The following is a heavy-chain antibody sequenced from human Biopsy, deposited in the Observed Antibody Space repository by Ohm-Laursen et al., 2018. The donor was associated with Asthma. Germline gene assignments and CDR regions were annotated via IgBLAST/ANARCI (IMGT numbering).Heavy chain of an antibody. Sequence: SVKVSCKSLGGTFNTYVIGWVRQAPGQGLEWMGGISSVFGTTTYPQKFQDSVTITADDSTSTVYMELSSLRSEDTAVYFCARKAGSCISRTCYSLDFWGQGDLVTVSS. CDR3: ARKAGSCISRTCYSLDF. D-gene: IGHD2-2*01. CDR1: GGTFNTYV. J-gene: IGHJ4*02. CDR2: ISSVFGTT. V-gene: IGHV1-69*13.